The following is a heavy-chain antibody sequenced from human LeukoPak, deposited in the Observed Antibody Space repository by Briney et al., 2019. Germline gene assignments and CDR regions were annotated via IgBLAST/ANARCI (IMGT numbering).Heavy chain of an antibody. CDR1: GGSISSFY. V-gene: IGHV4-59*01. Sequence: SETLSLTCTVSGGSISSFYWSWIRPPPGKGLGWIGYIYYSGSTNYNPSLKSRVTISVDASTNQFSLKRSSVTAADTAVYYCARGSYHELSSFDYWGQGTLVTVS. CDR2: IYYSGST. CDR3: ARGSYHELSSFDY. J-gene: IGHJ4*02. D-gene: IGHD1-26*01.